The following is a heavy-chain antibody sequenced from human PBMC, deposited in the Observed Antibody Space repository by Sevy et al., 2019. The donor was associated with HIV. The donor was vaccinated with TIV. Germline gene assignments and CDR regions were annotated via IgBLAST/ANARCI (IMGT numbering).Heavy chain of an antibody. Sequence: GGSLRLSCAASGFTFITHAMNWVRQAPGKGLEWVSTISGPGYNTYYADSVKGRFTISRDNSQNTLHLQMNSLRADDTAVYCCAKALNPALESMLQVNLRTLKRFDVWGQGTMVTVSS. CDR3: AKALNPALESMLQVNLRTLKRFDV. V-gene: IGHV3-23*01. CDR2: ISGPGYNT. J-gene: IGHJ3*01. CDR1: GFTFITHA. D-gene: IGHD2-8*01.